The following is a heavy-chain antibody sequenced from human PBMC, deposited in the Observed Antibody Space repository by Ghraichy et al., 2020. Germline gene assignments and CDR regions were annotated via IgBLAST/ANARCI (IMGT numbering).Heavy chain of an antibody. CDR2: ISNAGNAI. Sequence: GGSLRLSCAASGFKFSNYYMSWIRQAPGKGLEWVASISNAGNAIYHADSVKGRFTISRDNAKNSLYLQMNSMRAKDTALYYRARGQSADYYGAGVWMGPGDSWGQGTLVTVSS. D-gene: IGHD3-10*01. CDR1: GFKFSNYY. V-gene: IGHV3-11*01. J-gene: IGHJ4*02. CDR3: ARGQSADYYGAGVWMGPGDS.